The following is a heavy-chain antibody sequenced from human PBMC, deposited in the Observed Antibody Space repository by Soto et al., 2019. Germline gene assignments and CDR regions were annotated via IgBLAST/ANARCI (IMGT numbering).Heavy chain of an antibody. CDR3: ARGEYYDFWSGYYSSTLGDPYFDP. J-gene: IGHJ5*02. V-gene: IGHV4-30-4*01. Sequence: SETLSLTCTVSGGSISSGDYYWSWIRQPPGKGLEWIGYIYYSGSTYYNPSPKSRVTISVDTSKNQFSLKLSSVTAADTAVYYYARGEYYDFWSGYYSSTLGDPYFDPWGQGTLVTVSS. CDR2: IYYSGST. D-gene: IGHD3-3*01. CDR1: GGSISSGDYY.